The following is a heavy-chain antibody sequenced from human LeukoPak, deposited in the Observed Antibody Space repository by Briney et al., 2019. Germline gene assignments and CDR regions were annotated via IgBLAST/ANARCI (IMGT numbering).Heavy chain of an antibody. CDR1: GFTFSDYY. CDR2: INVGGSTM. CDR3: ARDMMVGATTASGFDI. Sequence: GGSLRLSCVASGFTFSDYYMSWIRQAPGKGLEWVSYINVGGSTMFYGDSVKGRFTVSRDDAKNSLYLQMNSLRAEDTGVYYCARDMMVGATTASGFDIWGQGTMVTVSS. V-gene: IGHV3-11*04. J-gene: IGHJ3*02. D-gene: IGHD1-26*01.